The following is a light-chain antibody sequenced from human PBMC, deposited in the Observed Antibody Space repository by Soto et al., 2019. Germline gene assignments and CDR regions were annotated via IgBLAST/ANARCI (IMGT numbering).Light chain of an antibody. J-gene: IGLJ1*01. CDR1: SSNIGSNY. V-gene: IGLV1-47*01. Sequence: QSVLTQPPSASGTPGQRVTISCSGSSSNIGSNYVYWYQQLPETAPKLLIYRNNQRPSGVPDRFSGSKSGTSASLAISGLRSEDEADYYCAGWDDSLSGQVFGTGTNLTVL. CDR3: AGWDDSLSGQV. CDR2: RNN.